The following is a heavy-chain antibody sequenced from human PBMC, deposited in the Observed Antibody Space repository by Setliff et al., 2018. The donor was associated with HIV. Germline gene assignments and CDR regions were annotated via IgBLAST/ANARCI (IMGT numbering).Heavy chain of an antibody. CDR2: IKNDGSEK. J-gene: IGHJ4*02. Sequence: GGSLRLSCAASGFAFSDFSMSWVRQAPGRGLEWVAKIKNDGSEKYYVDSVEGRFTISRDNAKNSLYLGMNSLTVEDTALYYCARDWPSSTAAGDCWGQGTLVT. CDR1: GFAFSDFS. CDR3: ARDWPSSTAAGDC. D-gene: IGHD6-6*01. V-gene: IGHV3-7*01.